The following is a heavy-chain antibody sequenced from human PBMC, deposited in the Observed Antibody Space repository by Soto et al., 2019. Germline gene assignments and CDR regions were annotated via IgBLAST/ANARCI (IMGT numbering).Heavy chain of an antibody. J-gene: IGHJ4*02. CDR1: GYTFTSYG. Sequence: ASVKVSCKASGYTFTSYGISWVRQAPGQGLEWMGWISAYNGNTNYAQKLQGRVTTTTDTSTSTAYMELRSLRSDDTAVYYCARAPYYYGSGSYYQVDYWGQGTLVTVSS. CDR2: ISAYNGNT. D-gene: IGHD3-10*01. CDR3: ARAPYYYGSGSYYQVDY. V-gene: IGHV1-18*04.